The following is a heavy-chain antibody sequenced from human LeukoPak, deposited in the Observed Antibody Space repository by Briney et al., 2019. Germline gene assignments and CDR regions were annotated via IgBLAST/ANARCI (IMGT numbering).Heavy chain of an antibody. CDR2: ISSSRRTI. V-gene: IGHV3-48*04. Sequence: GGSLRLSCVASGFTFSSYSMNWVRQAPGKGLEWVSYISSSRRTIYYADSVKGRVTISRDNAKNSLYLQVNSLRAEDTAVYYCARGGVGDIVVVVAATGDAFDIWGQGTRVTVSS. J-gene: IGHJ3*02. D-gene: IGHD2-15*01. CDR3: ARGGVGDIVVVVAATGDAFDI. CDR1: GFTFSSYS.